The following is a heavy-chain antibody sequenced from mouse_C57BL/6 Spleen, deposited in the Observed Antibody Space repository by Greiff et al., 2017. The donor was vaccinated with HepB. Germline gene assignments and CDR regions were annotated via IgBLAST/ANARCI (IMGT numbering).Heavy chain of an antibody. CDR2: ISSGSSTI. V-gene: IGHV5-17*01. D-gene: IGHD2-5*01. CDR3: ARSDSNPLYYAMDY. Sequence: EVKLVESGGGLVKPGGSLKLSCAASGFTFSDYGMHWVRQAPEKGLEWVAYISSGSSTIYYADTVKGRFTISRDNAKNTLFLQMTSLRSEDTAMYYCARSDSNPLYYAMDYWGQGTSVTVSS. J-gene: IGHJ4*01. CDR1: GFTFSDYG.